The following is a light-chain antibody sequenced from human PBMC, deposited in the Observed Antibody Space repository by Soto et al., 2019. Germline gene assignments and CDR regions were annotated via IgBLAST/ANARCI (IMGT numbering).Light chain of an antibody. Sequence: EIVMTQSPATLSVSPGERATLSCRASQSVTNNWLAWYQQKPGQAPRLLMYGASTRATGIPARFSGSGSGAEFTLTISSLQSEDLAVNYCQQYCSWLLTFDGGTKVEIK. J-gene: IGKJ4*01. V-gene: IGKV3-15*01. CDR1: QSVTNN. CDR3: QQYCSWLLT. CDR2: GAS.